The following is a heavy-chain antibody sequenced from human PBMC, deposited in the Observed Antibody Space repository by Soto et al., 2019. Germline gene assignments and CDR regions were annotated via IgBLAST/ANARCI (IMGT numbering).Heavy chain of an antibody. CDR1: GFTVSNNY. D-gene: IGHD2-8*01. V-gene: IGHV3-53*01. CDR2: IYSGGST. CDR3: ARGRQDCTNGVCYPHPNWFDP. J-gene: IGHJ5*02. Sequence: EVQLVESGGGLIQPGGSLRLSCAASGFTVSNNYMSWVRQAPGKGLEWVSVIYSGGSTYYADSVKGRFTISRDNSKNTLYLQMNSLRAEDTAVYYCARGRQDCTNGVCYPHPNWFDPWGQGTLVTVSS.